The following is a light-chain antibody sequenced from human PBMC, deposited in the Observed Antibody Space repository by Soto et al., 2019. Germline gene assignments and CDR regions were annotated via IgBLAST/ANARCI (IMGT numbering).Light chain of an antibody. CDR3: QQANSFPFT. Sequence: DIQMTQSPSSVSASVGDRLTITCRASQIINKWLAWYQQKPGKAPTLLIYGASTLQSGVPSRFSGSGSGTDFTLTISSLQPEDFATYYCQQANSFPFTFGPGTKVD. V-gene: IGKV1-12*02. J-gene: IGKJ3*01. CDR2: GAS. CDR1: QIINKW.